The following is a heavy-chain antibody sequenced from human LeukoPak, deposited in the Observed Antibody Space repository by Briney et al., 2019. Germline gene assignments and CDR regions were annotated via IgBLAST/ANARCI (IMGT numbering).Heavy chain of an antibody. CDR3: ARGRYCSSTSCYPYYYYYYMDV. J-gene: IGHJ6*03. CDR1: GFSFSSYN. CDR2: ISSSGSYI. D-gene: IGHD2-2*01. V-gene: IGHV3-21*01. Sequence: GGSLRLSCAASGFSFSSYNMNWVRQAPGKGLEWVSSISSSGSYIHYAASVEGRFTISRDNAKNSLYLQMNSLRAEDTAVYYCARGRYCSSTSCYPYYYYYYMDVWGKGTTVTVSS.